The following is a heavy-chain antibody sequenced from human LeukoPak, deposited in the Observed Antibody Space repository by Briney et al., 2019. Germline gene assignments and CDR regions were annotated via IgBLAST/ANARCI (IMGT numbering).Heavy chain of an antibody. V-gene: IGHV4-34*01. CDR2: INHSGST. CDR1: GGSFSGYY. Sequence: PSETLSLTCAVYGGSFSGYYWSWIRQPPGKGLEWIGEINHSGSTNYNPSLKSRVTISVDTSKNQFSLKLSSVTAADTAVYYCARGPAIVGATWYYYYYYVDVWGKGTTVTVSS. CDR3: ARGPAIVGATWYYYYYYVDV. D-gene: IGHD1-26*01. J-gene: IGHJ6*03.